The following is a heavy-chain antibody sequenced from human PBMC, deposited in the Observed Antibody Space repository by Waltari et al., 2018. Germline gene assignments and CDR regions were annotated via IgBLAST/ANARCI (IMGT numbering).Heavy chain of an antibody. D-gene: IGHD3-10*01. CDR1: VGAIRNYY. CDR3: ARDATAGYNWFDP. Sequence: QVQLQESGPGLVKPSETLTLICTVSVGAIRNYYWSWIRQSPGKGLEWIGNIHPSGSTNYNPSLKSRVTISVDTSKKQFSLRLSSVSAADTAVYYCARDATAGYNWFDPWGQGTLVTVSS. V-gene: IGHV4-59*01. CDR2: IHPSGST. J-gene: IGHJ5*02.